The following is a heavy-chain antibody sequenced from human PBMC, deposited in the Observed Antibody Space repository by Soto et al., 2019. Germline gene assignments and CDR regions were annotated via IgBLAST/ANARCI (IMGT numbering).Heavy chain of an antibody. Sequence: ASVKVSCKASGYTFTSYGISWVRQAPGQGLEWMGWISAYNGNTNYAQKLQGRVTMTTDTSTSTAYMELRSLRSDDTAVYYCARDRTSGSYYYYYYYGMDVWGQGTTVTVSS. CDR1: GYTFTSYG. CDR2: ISAYNGNT. CDR3: ARDRTSGSYYYYYYYGMDV. V-gene: IGHV1-18*01. D-gene: IGHD1-26*01. J-gene: IGHJ6*02.